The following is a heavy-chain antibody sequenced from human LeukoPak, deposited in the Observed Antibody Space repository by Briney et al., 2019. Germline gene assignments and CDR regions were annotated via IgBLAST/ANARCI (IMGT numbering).Heavy chain of an antibody. CDR1: GFTVSNSY. J-gene: IGHJ4*02. CDR2: IYTGGST. D-gene: IGHD5-12*01. Sequence: GALRLSCAASGFTVSNSYMSWVRQAPGRGLEWVSIIYTGGSTYYADSVKGRFTISRDNSKNTLYLQMNSLRADDTAVYYCASRNSGYNYGADWGQGTLVTVSS. CDR3: ASRNSGYNYGAD. V-gene: IGHV3-66*01.